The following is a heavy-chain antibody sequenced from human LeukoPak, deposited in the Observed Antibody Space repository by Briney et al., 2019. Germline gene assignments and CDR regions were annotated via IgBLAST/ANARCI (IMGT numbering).Heavy chain of an antibody. Sequence: PSETLSLTCAVSGYSISSGYYWGWIRQPPGKGLEWIGSIYHSGSTYYNPPLKSRVTISVDTSKNQFSLKLSSVTAADTAVYYCASAQYYDILTGYYSTPSPLFDYWGQGTLVTVSS. V-gene: IGHV4-38-2*01. D-gene: IGHD3-9*01. CDR3: ASAQYYDILTGYYSTPSPLFDY. CDR1: GYSISSGYY. J-gene: IGHJ4*02. CDR2: IYHSGST.